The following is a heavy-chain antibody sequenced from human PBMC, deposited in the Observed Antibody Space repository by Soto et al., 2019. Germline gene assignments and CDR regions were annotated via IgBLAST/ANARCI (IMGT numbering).Heavy chain of an antibody. Sequence: PGGSLRLSCAVSGFTFSSSAMAWVRQAPGKGLEWVSGISGSGALTYYADSVKGRFTISRDNSKNTLYLQMNSLRAEDTAVYYCAKRPASGAYYFDNWGQGTLVTVS. CDR3: AKRPASGAYYFDN. CDR2: ISGSGALT. J-gene: IGHJ4*02. CDR1: GFTFSSSA. V-gene: IGHV3-23*01. D-gene: IGHD4-17*01.